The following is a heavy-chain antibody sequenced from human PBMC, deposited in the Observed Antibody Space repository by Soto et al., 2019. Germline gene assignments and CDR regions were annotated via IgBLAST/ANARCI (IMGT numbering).Heavy chain of an antibody. J-gene: IGHJ6*02. V-gene: IGHV3-23*01. CDR1: GFTFSSYV. CDR3: ASGGYWVYYGMDV. CDR2: ISGTGTRT. Sequence: WWSLGLSCAASGFTFSSYVMSWVRQFPGKGLEWVSAISGTGTRTYYSDSVKGRFTISRDNSEDTLYLQMNSLGAEDTAVYFCASGGYWVYYGMDVWGQGATVTVSS. D-gene: IGHD3-22*01.